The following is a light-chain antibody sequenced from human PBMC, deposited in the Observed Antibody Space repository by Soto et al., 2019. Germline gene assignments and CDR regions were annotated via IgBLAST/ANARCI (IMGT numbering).Light chain of an antibody. CDR3: QQYGSAPRT. J-gene: IGKJ1*01. V-gene: IGKV3-20*01. Sequence: EIVLTQSPGTLSLSPGERATLSCRASQRVSSSLLAWFQQKPGQAPRLLIYGASNRATGVPQRFSGGGSGTDFTLTISRLEPEDFAVYYCQQYGSAPRTFGQGPKVEIK. CDR1: QRVSSSL. CDR2: GAS.